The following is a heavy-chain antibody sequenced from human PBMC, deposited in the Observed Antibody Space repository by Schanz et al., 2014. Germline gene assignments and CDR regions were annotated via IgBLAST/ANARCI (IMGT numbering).Heavy chain of an antibody. V-gene: IGHV1-2*02. CDR3: AKTPPSGTHDY. D-gene: IGHD1-26*01. CDR2: MNPYSGGT. CDR1: GYNFTGYY. Sequence: QVHLVQSGAEVKKPGASVRVSCKASGYNFTGYYIHWVRQAPRQGLEWMGWMNPYSGGTNYAQKLHGRASTTIDTSVTPAYMELNRLRSDDTAIYYCAKTPPSGTHDYWGQGTLLTVSS. J-gene: IGHJ4*02.